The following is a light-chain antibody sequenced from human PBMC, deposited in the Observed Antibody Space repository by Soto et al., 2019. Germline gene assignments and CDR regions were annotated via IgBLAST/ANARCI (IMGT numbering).Light chain of an antibody. Sequence: DIQMTQSPSSLSASVGDRVTITCRASQSISSFLNWYQQKPGKAPSLLIYAASTLHTGVPSRFSGSGSGTDFTLTISSLQPEDFATYYCQQSYSTPRTFAQGTKLEI. CDR2: AAS. CDR1: QSISSF. J-gene: IGKJ2*01. V-gene: IGKV1-39*01. CDR3: QQSYSTPRT.